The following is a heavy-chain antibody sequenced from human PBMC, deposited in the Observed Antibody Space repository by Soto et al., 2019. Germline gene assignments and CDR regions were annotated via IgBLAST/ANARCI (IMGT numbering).Heavy chain of an antibody. V-gene: IGHV4-59*01. D-gene: IGHD2-8*02. CDR3: AKGKGTGVTRVGAFDI. CDR2: IYYSGST. J-gene: IGHJ3*02. CDR1: GASISSYNY. Sequence: SETLSLTCNVSGASISSYNYWGWFRQPPGKGLEWIGYIYYSGSTNYNPSLKSRVTILIDMSKNQFSLKLSSVTAADTAVYYCAKGKGTGVTRVGAFDIWGKGTMVT.